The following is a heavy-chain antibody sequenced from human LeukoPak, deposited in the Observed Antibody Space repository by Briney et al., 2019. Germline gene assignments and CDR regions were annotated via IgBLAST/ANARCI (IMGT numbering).Heavy chain of an antibody. CDR1: GGSTSSYY. CDR2: VFYSGST. Sequence: SETLSLTCTAPGGSTSSYYWSWIRQPPGKGLEWIGYVFYSGSTRYNPSFRGRVTMSIDTSKNQFSLKLTSVTAADTAVYYCARADNYGSDPYRYWGQGTLVTVSS. J-gene: IGHJ4*02. V-gene: IGHV4-59*01. CDR3: ARADNYGSDPYRY. D-gene: IGHD3-10*01.